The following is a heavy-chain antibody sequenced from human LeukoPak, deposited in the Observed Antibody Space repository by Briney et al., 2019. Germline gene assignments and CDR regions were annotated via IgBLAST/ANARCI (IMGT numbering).Heavy chain of an antibody. Sequence: TLSLTCAVSGGSISSSNWWSWVRQAPGKGLEWVAVISYDGSNKYYADSVKGRFTISRDNSKNTLYLQMNSLRAEDTAVYYCAKASTTVVTLDAFDIWGQGTMVTVSS. J-gene: IGHJ3*02. CDR3: AKASTTVVTLDAFDI. V-gene: IGHV3-30*18. CDR1: GGSISSSN. CDR2: ISYDGSNK. D-gene: IGHD4-23*01.